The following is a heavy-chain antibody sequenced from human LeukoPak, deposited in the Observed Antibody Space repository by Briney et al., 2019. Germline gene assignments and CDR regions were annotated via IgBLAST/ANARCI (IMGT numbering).Heavy chain of an antibody. CDR1: GFTFSSYA. Sequence: SGGSLRLSCAASGFTFSSYAMSWVRQAPGKGLEWASSISDSGGNTYYADSVKGRFTISRDNSKSTLYLQTNSLRAEDTAVYYCAKDLGAIGSSYYDDWGQGTLVTVSS. CDR2: ISDSGGNT. CDR3: AKDLGAIGSSYYDD. D-gene: IGHD6-13*01. V-gene: IGHV3-23*01. J-gene: IGHJ4*02.